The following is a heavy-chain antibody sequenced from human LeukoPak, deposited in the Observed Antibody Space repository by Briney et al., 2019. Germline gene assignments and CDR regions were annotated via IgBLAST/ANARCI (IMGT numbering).Heavy chain of an antibody. CDR3: ARVPTNSYGLCN. D-gene: IGHD5-18*01. V-gene: IGHV3-74*01. CDR2: IIGDGTIT. Sequence: GGSLRLSCAASGITFDIHWMHWVRQAPGKGLEWVAHIIGDGTITSHADSVKGRFTISRDNAKNTLYLQMNGLRADDTAVYYCARVPTNSYGLCNWGQGTLVTVS. CDR1: GITFDIHW. J-gene: IGHJ4*02.